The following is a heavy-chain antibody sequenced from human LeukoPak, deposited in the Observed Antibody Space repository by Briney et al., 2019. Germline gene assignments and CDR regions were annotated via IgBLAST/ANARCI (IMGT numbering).Heavy chain of an antibody. V-gene: IGHV1-2*02. Sequence: ASVKVSCKASGYTFTGYYMHWVRQAPGQGLEWMGWINPNSGGTNYAQKFQGRVTMTRDTSISTAYMELSRLRSDDTAVYYCARADRGYCSSTSCHWGFLNPYYFDYWGQGTLVTVSS. CDR3: ARADRGYCSSTSCHWGFLNPYYFDY. D-gene: IGHD2-2*01. J-gene: IGHJ4*02. CDR2: INPNSGGT. CDR1: GYTFTGYY.